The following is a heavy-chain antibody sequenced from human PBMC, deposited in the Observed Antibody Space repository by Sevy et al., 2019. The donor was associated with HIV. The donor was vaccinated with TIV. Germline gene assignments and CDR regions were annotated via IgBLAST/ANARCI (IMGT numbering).Heavy chain of an antibody. J-gene: IGHJ6*02. D-gene: IGHD2-8*02. Sequence: GESLKISCAASGFTFSTYSMNWVRQAPGKGLEWISSVSSSSTYIYYAESVKGRFTISRDNAKNSLNLQMNSLRVEDTAVYYCARDLCTGGVCPRWGYYSYGMDVWGQGTTVTVSS. CDR1: GFTFSTYS. CDR3: ARDLCTGGVCPRWGYYSYGMDV. V-gene: IGHV3-21*01. CDR2: VSSSSTYI.